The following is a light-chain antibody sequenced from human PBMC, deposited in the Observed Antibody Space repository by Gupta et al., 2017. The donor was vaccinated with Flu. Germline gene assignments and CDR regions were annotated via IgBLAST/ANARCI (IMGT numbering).Light chain of an antibody. CDR3: QQRYSTPLT. Sequence: PSSLSASVGDRVTITCRASQNISSHVNRYQQKPWKAPKLPIYAASSLQSGVPSRFRGRGSGTDFTLTVRRLQPEDVATYYFQQRYSTPLTFGGGTRLEMK. V-gene: IGKV1-39*01. CDR1: QNISSH. J-gene: IGKJ4*01. CDR2: AAS.